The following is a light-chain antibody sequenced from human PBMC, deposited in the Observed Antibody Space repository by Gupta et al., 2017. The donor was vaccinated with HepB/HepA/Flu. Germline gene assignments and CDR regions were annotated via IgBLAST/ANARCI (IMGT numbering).Light chain of an antibody. J-gene: IGKJ1*01. Sequence: DIQMTQSPSTLSASVGDRVTITCRASQSINNWLDWYQQKPGKAQKLLIYKASSLESGVPSRFSGSTSGTEFTLTISSLQPDDFATYYCQQYNTYSLTFGQGTNVDIK. V-gene: IGKV1-5*03. CDR1: QSINNW. CDR3: QQYNTYSLT. CDR2: KAS.